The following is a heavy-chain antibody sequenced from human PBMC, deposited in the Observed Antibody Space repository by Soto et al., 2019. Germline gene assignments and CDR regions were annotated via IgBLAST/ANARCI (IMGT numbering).Heavy chain of an antibody. CDR2: MNPNSGNT. CDR1: GYTFTSYD. V-gene: IGHV1-8*01. CDR3: ARGGSKVGRSYHYYGMDV. J-gene: IGHJ6*02. D-gene: IGHD1-26*01. Sequence: GASVKVSCKASGYTFTSYDINWVRQATGQGLEWMGWMNPNSGNTGYAQKFQGRVTMTRNTSISTAYMELSSLRSEDTAVYYCARGGSKVGRSYHYYGMDVWGQGTTVTVSS.